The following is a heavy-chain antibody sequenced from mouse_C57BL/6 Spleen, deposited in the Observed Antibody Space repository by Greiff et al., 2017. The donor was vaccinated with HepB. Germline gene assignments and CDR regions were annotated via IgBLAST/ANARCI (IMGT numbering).Heavy chain of an antibody. Sequence: EVQRVESGGGLVKPGGSLKLSCAASGFTFSSYAMSWVRQTPEKRLEWVATISDGGSYTYYPDNVKGRFTISRDNAKNNLYLQMSHLKSEDTAMYYCASGNSNYGGFAYWGQGTLVTVSA. CDR1: GFTFSSYA. J-gene: IGHJ3*01. CDR3: ASGNSNYGGFAY. D-gene: IGHD2-5*01. V-gene: IGHV5-4*01. CDR2: ISDGGSYT.